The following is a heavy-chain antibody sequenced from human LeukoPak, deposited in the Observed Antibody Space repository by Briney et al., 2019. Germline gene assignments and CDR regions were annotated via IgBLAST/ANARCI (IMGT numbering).Heavy chain of an antibody. CDR1: GYTFTGYH. J-gene: IGHJ4*02. D-gene: IGHD3-10*01. CDR2: INPNSGDT. Sequence: ASVKVSCKASGYTFTGYHMHWVRQAPGQGLEWMGRINPNSGDTNYAQKLQGRVTMTTDTSTSTAYMELRSLRSDDTAVYYCAREPHYYGSGSYLVYFDYWGQGTLVTVSS. CDR3: AREPHYYGSGSYLVYFDY. V-gene: IGHV1-2*06.